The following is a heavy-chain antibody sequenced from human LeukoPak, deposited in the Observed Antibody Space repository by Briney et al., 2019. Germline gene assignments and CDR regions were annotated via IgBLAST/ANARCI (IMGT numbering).Heavy chain of an antibody. V-gene: IGHV4-34*01. Sequence: SETLSLTCAVNGGSFTYYYWTWIRQPPGKGLEWIGEINQNGNTNYNPPLKSRVTLSVDKSKRQFSLNLSSVTAADSAVYYCARRPYNTYYYVSGSYYNDWGQGTLVTVSS. D-gene: IGHD3-10*01. CDR2: INQNGNT. J-gene: IGHJ4*02. CDR1: GGSFTYYY. CDR3: ARRPYNTYYYVSGSYYND.